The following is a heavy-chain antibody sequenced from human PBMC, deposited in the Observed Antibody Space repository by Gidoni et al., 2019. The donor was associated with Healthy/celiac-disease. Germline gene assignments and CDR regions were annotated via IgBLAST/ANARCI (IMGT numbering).Heavy chain of an antibody. CDR3: ATAHFSSSWYYFDY. V-gene: IGHV3-15*01. Sequence: EVQLVGSGGGLIKPGGSLRLSCAASGFPFSDAWMSWVRQAPGKGLEWVGRIKTKADGGTADYAAPVKGRFTISRDDSKNTLYLQMNSLKTEDTAVYYCATAHFSSSWYYFDYWGQGTLVTVSS. J-gene: IGHJ4*02. CDR2: IKTKADGGTA. CDR1: GFPFSDAW. D-gene: IGHD6-13*01.